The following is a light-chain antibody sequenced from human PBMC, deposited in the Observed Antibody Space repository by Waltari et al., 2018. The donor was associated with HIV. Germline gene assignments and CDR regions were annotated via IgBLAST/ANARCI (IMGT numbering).Light chain of an antibody. J-gene: IGKJ5*01. CDR3: QQYGLSPIT. Sequence: EIVLTQSPGTLSLSTGERATLSCRASESVTTSHLAWYQQKPGQAPTLLIYRISNRAAGIPDRFSASGSGADFTLTISRLEPEDFAVYYCQQYGLSPITFGQGTRLEIK. CDR2: RIS. CDR1: ESVTTSH. V-gene: IGKV3-20*01.